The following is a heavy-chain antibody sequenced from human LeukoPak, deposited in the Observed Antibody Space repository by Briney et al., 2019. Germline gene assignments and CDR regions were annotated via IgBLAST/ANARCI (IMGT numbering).Heavy chain of an antibody. Sequence: GGSLRLSCAASGFTFSSYWMSWVRQAPGKGLEWVANIKQDGSEKYYVDSVKGRFTISRDNAKNSLYLQMNSLRAEDTAVYYCARDQIAAAPFDAFDIWGQGTMVTVSS. CDR3: ARDQIAAAPFDAFDI. D-gene: IGHD6-13*01. V-gene: IGHV3-7*01. J-gene: IGHJ3*02. CDR2: IKQDGSEK. CDR1: GFTFSSYW.